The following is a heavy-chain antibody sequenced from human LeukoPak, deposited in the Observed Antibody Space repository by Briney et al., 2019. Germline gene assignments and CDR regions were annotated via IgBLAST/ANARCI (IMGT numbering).Heavy chain of an antibody. CDR1: GYTFTTYD. Sequence: TSKSSGYTFTTYDITWVRQAPGQGLEWMGWRNPNSGNTDYAQKHQGRDTITRSTSIITAYMELSSLSSEDTAIYYCARAHGQQHFIMGRARRFFYFDYWGQGTLVTVSS. D-gene: IGHD3-3*01. J-gene: IGHJ4*02. CDR3: ARAHGQQHFIMGRARRFFYFDY. V-gene: IGHV1-8*03. CDR2: RNPNSGNT.